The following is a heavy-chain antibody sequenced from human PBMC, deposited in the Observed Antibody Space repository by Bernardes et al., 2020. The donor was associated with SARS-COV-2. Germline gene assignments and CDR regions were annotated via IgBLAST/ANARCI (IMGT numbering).Heavy chain of an antibody. CDR1: GFSFSSYG. D-gene: IGHD6-13*01. CDR3: ARVGSMWTIDYYYGLDV. CDR2: TSNDENYK. J-gene: IGHJ6*02. V-gene: IGHV3-30*03. Sequence: GGSLRLSCAASGFSFSSYGMHWVRKAPGKGLEWVELTSNDENYKYYEDSVKGRFTISRDNSKNTLYLQMNSLRDEDTAVYYCARVGSMWTIDYYYGLDVWGQGTTVTVSS.